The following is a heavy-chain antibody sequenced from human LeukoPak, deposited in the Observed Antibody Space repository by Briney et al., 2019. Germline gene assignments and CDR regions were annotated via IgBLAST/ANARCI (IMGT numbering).Heavy chain of an antibody. Sequence: GGSLRLSCAASGFTFSSYTMRWVRQAPGKGLEWVSSVTGSGDSTYADSVRGRFTVSRDNSKNTVYLQMNSLRAEDTAVYFCARRYNSYYFDCWGQGTLVTVSS. D-gene: IGHD1-20*01. CDR3: ARRYNSYYFDC. CDR2: VTGSGDST. J-gene: IGHJ4*02. V-gene: IGHV3-23*01. CDR1: GFTFSSYT.